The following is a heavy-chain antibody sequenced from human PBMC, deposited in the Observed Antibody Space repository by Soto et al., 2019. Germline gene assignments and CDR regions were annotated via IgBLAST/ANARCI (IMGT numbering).Heavy chain of an antibody. CDR2: IYYSGST. CDR3: ARDRAKWKDYYYYGMDV. V-gene: IGHV4-30-4*01. J-gene: IGHJ6*02. Sequence: QVQLQESAPGLVKPSQTLSLTCTVSGGSISSGDDFWTWIRQPPGKGLEWIGYIYYSGSTYYNPSLKSRLTMSVATSKNQFSLKLSSVTAADTAVYYCARDRAKWKDYYYYGMDVWGQGTTVTVSS. D-gene: IGHD1-20*01. CDR1: GGSISSGDDF.